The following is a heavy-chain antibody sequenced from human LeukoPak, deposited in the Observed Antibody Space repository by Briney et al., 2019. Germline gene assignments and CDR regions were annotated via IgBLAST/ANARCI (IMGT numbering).Heavy chain of an antibody. J-gene: IGHJ4*02. CDR2: INPSGGST. Sequence: ASVKVSCKASGYTFTSYYMHWVRQAPGQGLEWMGIINPSGGSTSYAQKFQGRVTMTRDTSTSTVYMELSSLRSEDTAVYYCAREASVDMTTVTTPDYWGQGTLVTVSS. CDR1: GYTFTSYY. CDR3: AREASVDMTTVTTPDY. V-gene: IGHV1-46*01. D-gene: IGHD4-17*01.